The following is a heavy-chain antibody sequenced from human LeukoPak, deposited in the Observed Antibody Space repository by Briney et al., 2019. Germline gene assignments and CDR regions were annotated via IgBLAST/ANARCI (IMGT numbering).Heavy chain of an antibody. CDR3: ARSFSARTCFDY. V-gene: IGHV4-59*01. D-gene: IGHD1-14*01. Sequence: SETLSLTCTVSRGSISTYYWSWIRQPPGKGLEWIGFIYYSGSTNYNPSLKSRVTISVDTSKNQFSLKLSSVTAADTAVYYCARSFSARTCFDYWGQGTLVTVSS. CDR1: RGSISTYY. CDR2: IYYSGST. J-gene: IGHJ4*02.